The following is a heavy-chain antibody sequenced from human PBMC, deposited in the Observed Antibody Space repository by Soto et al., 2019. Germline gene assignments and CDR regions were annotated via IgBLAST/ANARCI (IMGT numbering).Heavy chain of an antibody. CDR1: GVYIINHY. J-gene: IGHJ4*02. V-gene: IGHV4-59*11. CDR2: IYYSGST. Sequence: SETLSLTCTVSGVYIINHYWSWIRQPPGQGLEWIGYIYYSGSTNYNPSLKSRVTMSVDTSKNQFSLKLSSLTAADTAIYYCARANWFFDYWGQGTLVTVSS. D-gene: IGHD7-27*01. CDR3: ARANWFFDY.